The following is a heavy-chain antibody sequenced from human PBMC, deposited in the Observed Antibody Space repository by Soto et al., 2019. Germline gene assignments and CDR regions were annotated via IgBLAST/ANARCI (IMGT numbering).Heavy chain of an antibody. V-gene: IGHV3-74*01. CDR2: INRYGSST. CDR3: ASGGDSSYYDSSGYPAAFDI. Sequence: EVQLVESGGGLVQPGGSQRLSCEGSGFTFSSYWMHWVRQAPGKGLVWVSRINRYGSSTSYADSVKGRFTISRDNAKNTVYLQMNSLRAEDTAVYYCASGGDSSYYDSSGYPAAFDIWGQGTMVTVSS. J-gene: IGHJ3*02. D-gene: IGHD3-22*01. CDR1: GFTFSSYW.